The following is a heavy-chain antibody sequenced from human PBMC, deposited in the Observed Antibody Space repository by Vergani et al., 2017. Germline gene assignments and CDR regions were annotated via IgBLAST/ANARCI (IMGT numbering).Heavy chain of an antibody. D-gene: IGHD3-9*01. CDR3: ARDHRYYGILTGPYHDMDV. V-gene: IGHV4-31*03. CDR1: GGSISSGGYY. Sequence: QVQLQESGPGLVKPSQTLSLTCTVSGGSISSGGYYWSWIRQHPGKGLEWIGYIYYSGSTYYHPSLKSRVTISVDTSKNQFSLKLSSVSAADTAVYYCARDHRYYGILTGPYHDMDVWGKGTTVTVSS. J-gene: IGHJ6*03. CDR2: IYYSGST.